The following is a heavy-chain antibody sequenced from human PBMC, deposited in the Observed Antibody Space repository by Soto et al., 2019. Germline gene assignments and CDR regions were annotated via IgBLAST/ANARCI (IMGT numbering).Heavy chain of an antibody. Sequence: ASVKVSCKASGGTFSSYAISWVRQAPGQGLEWMGGIIPIFGTANYAQKFQGRVTITADESTSTAYMELSSLRSEDTAVYYCASSSFAFTIAAADYAFDIWGQGTMVTVSS. J-gene: IGHJ3*02. CDR1: GGTFSSYA. CDR3: ASSSFAFTIAAADYAFDI. D-gene: IGHD6-13*01. CDR2: IIPIFGTA. V-gene: IGHV1-69*13.